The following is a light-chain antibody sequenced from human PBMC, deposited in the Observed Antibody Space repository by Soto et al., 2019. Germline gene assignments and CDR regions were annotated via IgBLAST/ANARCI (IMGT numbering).Light chain of an antibody. J-gene: IGKJ2*01. Sequence: VLMHWSGTLALSPGERSTLSCRAIQYMTRTYIAWYQQKPGQAPRLLIYAASNRATGIPDKFSGSGSGADYGLTISRMEPEDSAVYYCHQYDKAPQTFGQGTKVDIK. CDR1: QYMTRTY. V-gene: IGKV3-20*01. CDR3: HQYDKAPQT. CDR2: AAS.